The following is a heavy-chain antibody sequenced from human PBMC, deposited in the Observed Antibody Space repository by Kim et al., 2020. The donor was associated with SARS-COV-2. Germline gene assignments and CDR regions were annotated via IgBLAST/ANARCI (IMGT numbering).Heavy chain of an antibody. CDR1: GFTFRSYA. J-gene: IGHJ4*02. Sequence: GGSLRLSCAASGFTFRSYAMHWVRQAPGKGLEWVAVVSSDGSYNFADSMKGRFTMSRDNPRNTLYLQMNSLTTEDTAVYYCARDYCSGGRCYFDHWGQGTLVTVSS. D-gene: IGHD2-15*01. CDR3: ARDYCSGGRCYFDH. CDR2: VSSDGSY. V-gene: IGHV3-30*04.